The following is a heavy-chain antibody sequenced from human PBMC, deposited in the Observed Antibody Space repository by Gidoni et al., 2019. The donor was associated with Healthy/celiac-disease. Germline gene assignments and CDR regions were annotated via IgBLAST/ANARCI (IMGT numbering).Heavy chain of an antibody. D-gene: IGHD2-15*01. V-gene: IGHV3-21*01. CDR2: ISSSSSYI. J-gene: IGHJ6*02. CDR3: ARDPSLIDCSGGSCYYYYYYGMDV. CDR1: GFTFISDS. Sequence: EVQLVESGGGLVKPGGSLSLPCAPSGFTFISDSMTWFRQPPGKGLEWVSSISSSSSYIYYADSVKGRFTISRDNAKNSLYLQMNSLRAEDTAVYYCARDPSLIDCSGGSCYYYYYYGMDVWGQGTTVTVSS.